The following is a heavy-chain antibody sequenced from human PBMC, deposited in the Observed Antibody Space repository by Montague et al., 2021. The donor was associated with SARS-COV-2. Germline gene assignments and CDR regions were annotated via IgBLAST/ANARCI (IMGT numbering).Heavy chain of an antibody. Sequence: SETLSLTCTVSGGSVTSGDYYWTWIRQPPGKGLEWIGFIYNTGRTNYSPSLKSRVTISMDTPKNQFSLKVDSVSAADTAVYYCATEMPAYDVFDIWGQGAMVTVSS. J-gene: IGHJ3*02. CDR2: IYNTGRT. V-gene: IGHV4-61*08. CDR3: ATEMPAYDVFDI. CDR1: GGSVTSGDYY. D-gene: IGHD2-2*01.